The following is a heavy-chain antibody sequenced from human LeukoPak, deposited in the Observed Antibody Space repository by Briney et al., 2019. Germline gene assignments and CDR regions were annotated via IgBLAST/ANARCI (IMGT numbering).Heavy chain of an antibody. D-gene: IGHD3-10*01. V-gene: IGHV3-21*01. J-gene: IGHJ4*02. CDR2: ITSTSNHI. CDR1: GFTFSTYD. Sequence: GGSLRLSCVAPGFTFSTYDMKWGRQAPGKGLEWVSAITSTSNHINYADSVKGRFTISRDSANNSLYLQMNSLRAEDTAVYYCARVYSANGYGSGYYDYWGQGTLVTVSS. CDR3: ARVYSANGYGSGYYDY.